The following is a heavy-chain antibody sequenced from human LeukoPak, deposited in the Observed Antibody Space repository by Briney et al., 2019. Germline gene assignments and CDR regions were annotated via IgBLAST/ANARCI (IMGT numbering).Heavy chain of an antibody. CDR3: AGCSGGSCYSRGKYGVDV. Sequence: GGSLRLSCAASGLTFSNYWMHWVRQAPGKGLECVSFISTSGDFTYYAASVKGRFTVSRDNSKNTLYLQMNSLRADDTAVYYCAGCSGGSCYSRGKYGVDVWGQGTTVIVSS. V-gene: IGHV3-23*01. J-gene: IGHJ6*02. CDR1: GLTFSNYW. CDR2: ISTSGDFT. D-gene: IGHD2-15*01.